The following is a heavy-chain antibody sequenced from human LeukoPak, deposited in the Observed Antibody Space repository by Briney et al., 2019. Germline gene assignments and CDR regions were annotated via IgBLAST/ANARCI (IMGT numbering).Heavy chain of an antibody. D-gene: IGHD5/OR15-5a*01. J-gene: IGHJ4*02. CDR2: IKQDGSEF. CDR3: ARDKVSGPTLLDY. CDR1: GFTFSLYW. Sequence: GGSLRLSCAASGFTFSLYWMSWVRQVPGKGLEWVANIKQDGSEFYYVDSVKGRFTISRDNAKNSLYLQMNSLRADDTAVYYCARDKVSGPTLLDYWGQGTLVTVSS. V-gene: IGHV3-7*01.